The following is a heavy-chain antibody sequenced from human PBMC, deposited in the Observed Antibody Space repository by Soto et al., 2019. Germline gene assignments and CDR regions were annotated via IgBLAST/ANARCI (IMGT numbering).Heavy chain of an antibody. D-gene: IGHD3-22*01. J-gene: IGHJ3*02. Sequence: QVQLVQSGAEVKKPGSSVKVSCKASGGTFSSYAISWVRQAPGQGLEWMGGIIPIFGTANYAQKFQGRGTITADESTSTAYMELSSLRSEDTAVYYCARAKQWLLLNKDAFDIWGQGTMVTVSS. V-gene: IGHV1-69*01. CDR1: GGTFSSYA. CDR2: IIPIFGTA. CDR3: ARAKQWLLLNKDAFDI.